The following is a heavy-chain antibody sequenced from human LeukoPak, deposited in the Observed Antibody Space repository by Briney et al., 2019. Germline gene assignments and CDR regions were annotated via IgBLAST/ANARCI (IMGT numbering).Heavy chain of an antibody. D-gene: IGHD6-19*01. Sequence: SETLSLTCTVSGGSISSSSYYWGWIRQPPGKGLEWIGEINHSGSTNYNPSLKSRVTISVDTSKNQFSLKLSSVTAADTAVYYCARQRKYSSGWYGRSLYYYYMDVWGKGTTVTISS. CDR2: INHSGST. J-gene: IGHJ6*03. CDR3: ARQRKYSSGWYGRSLYYYYMDV. V-gene: IGHV4-39*01. CDR1: GGSISSSSYY.